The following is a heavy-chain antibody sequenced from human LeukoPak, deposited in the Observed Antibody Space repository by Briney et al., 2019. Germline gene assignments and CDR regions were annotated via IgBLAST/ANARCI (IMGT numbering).Heavy chain of an antibody. CDR2: IWFDGSNK. CDR3: ARDFHSYGYSAYYGMDV. CDR1: GFAFSSYG. V-gene: IGHV3-33*01. J-gene: IGHJ6*02. D-gene: IGHD5-18*01. Sequence: GRSLRLSCAASGFAFSSYGMHWVRQAPGKGLEWVAVIWFDGSNKYYADSVKGRFTISRDNSKNTLYLQMNSLRAEDTAVYYCARDFHSYGYSAYYGMDVWGQGTTVTVSS.